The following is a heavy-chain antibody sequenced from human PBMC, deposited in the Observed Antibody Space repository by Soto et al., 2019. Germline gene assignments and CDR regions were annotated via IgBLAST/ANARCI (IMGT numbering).Heavy chain of an antibody. CDR2: IWYDGSNK. J-gene: IGHJ3*02. V-gene: IGHV3-33*01. CDR1: GFTFSSYG. D-gene: IGHD2-2*01. CDR3: ARDWLVVVPAAIDDAFDI. Sequence: GGSLRLSCAASGFTFSSYGMHWVRQAPGKGLEWVAVIWYDGSNKYYADSVKGRFTISRDNSKNTLYLQMNSLRAEDTAVYYCARDWLVVVPAAIDDAFDIWGQGTMVTVSS.